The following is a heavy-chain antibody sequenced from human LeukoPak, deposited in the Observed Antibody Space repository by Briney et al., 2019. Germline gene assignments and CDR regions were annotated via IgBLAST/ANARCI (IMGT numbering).Heavy chain of an antibody. CDR1: GFTLSSNY. CDR2: IYSGGST. V-gene: IGHV3-53*01. J-gene: IGHJ4*02. Sequence: GGSLRLSCAASGFTLSSNYMRWVRQAPGKGLEWGSVIYSGGSTYYADSVKGRFTISRDNSKNTLYLQMNSLRAEDTAVYYCARGVQGGWLQSYYFDYWGQGTLVTVSS. CDR3: ARGVQGGWLQSYYFDY. D-gene: IGHD5-24*01.